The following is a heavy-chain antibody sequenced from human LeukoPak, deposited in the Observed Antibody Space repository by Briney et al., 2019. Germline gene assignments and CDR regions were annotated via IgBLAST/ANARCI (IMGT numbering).Heavy chain of an antibody. CDR2: IYYSGST. Sequence: SQTLSLTCTVSGGSISSGSYYWSWIRQPAGKGLEWIGYIYYSGSTNYNPSLKSRVTISVDTSKNQFSLKLSSVTAADTAVYYCARVRRGGFFDYWGQGTLVTVSS. V-gene: IGHV4-61*10. D-gene: IGHD3-10*01. CDR3: ARVRRGGFFDY. J-gene: IGHJ4*02. CDR1: GGSISSGSYY.